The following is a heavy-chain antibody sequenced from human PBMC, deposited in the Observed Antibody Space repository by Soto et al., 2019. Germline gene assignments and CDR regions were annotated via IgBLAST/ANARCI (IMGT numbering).Heavy chain of an antibody. Sequence: QVQLVESGGGVVQPGRSLRLSCAASGFTFSSYAMHWVRQAPGKGLEWVAVISYDGSNKYYADSVKGRFTISRDNSKNTLYLQMNSLRAEDTAVYYCARGGLDYGDYDANYYYGMDVWGQGTTVTVSS. CDR3: ARGGLDYGDYDANYYYGMDV. D-gene: IGHD4-17*01. V-gene: IGHV3-30-3*01. CDR2: ISYDGSNK. J-gene: IGHJ6*02. CDR1: GFTFSSYA.